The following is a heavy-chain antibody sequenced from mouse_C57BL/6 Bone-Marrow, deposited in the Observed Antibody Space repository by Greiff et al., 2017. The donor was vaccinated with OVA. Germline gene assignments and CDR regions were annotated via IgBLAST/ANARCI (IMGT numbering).Heavy chain of an antibody. V-gene: IGHV1-69*01. CDR2: IDPSDSYT. CDR3: ARGEIYDGYYFDY. J-gene: IGHJ2*01. CDR1: GYTFTSYW. D-gene: IGHD2-3*01. Sequence: QVQLQQPGAELVMPGASVKLSCKASGYTFTSYWMHWVKQRPGQGLEWIGEIDPSDSYTNYNQKFKGKSTLTVDKSSSTAYTQLSSLTSEDSAVYYCARGEIYDGYYFDYWGQGTTLTVSS.